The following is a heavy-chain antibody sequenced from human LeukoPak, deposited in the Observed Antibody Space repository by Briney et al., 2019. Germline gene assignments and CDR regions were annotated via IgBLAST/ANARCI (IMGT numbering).Heavy chain of an antibody. J-gene: IGHJ3*02. CDR2: IYHSGTP. CDR3: ASKPPSPSRDAFDI. Sequence: SETLSLTCTVSGGSMTSYYWSWLRQPPGKGLEWIGYIYHSGTPNYNPSLKSRVTISVDMSKNRFSLNLTSVSAADTAVYYCASKPPSPSRDAFDIWGQGTVVTVSS. CDR1: GGSMTSYY. V-gene: IGHV4-59*01.